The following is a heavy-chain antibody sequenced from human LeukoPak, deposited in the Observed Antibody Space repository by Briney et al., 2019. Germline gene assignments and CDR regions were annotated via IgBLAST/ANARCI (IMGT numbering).Heavy chain of an antibody. CDR3: VKDLSGWSLARFDY. V-gene: IGHV3-64D*09. CDR1: GFTFSSYA. D-gene: IGHD6-19*01. CDR2: ISSNGGST. Sequence: GGSLRLSCSASGFTFSSYAMHWVRQAPGRGLEYVSAISSNGGSTYYADSVKGRFTISRDNSKNTLYLQMSSLRAEDTAVYYCVKDLSGWSLARFDYWGQGTLVTVSS. J-gene: IGHJ4*02.